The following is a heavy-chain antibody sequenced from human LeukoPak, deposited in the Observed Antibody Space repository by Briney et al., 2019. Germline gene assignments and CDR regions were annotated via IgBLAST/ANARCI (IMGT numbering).Heavy chain of an antibody. CDR2: ISSSGSTI. V-gene: IGHV3-11*04. J-gene: IGHJ6*03. D-gene: IGHD6-6*01. Sequence: LSLTCTVSGGSISSYYWSWIRQAPGKGLEWVSYISSSGSTIYYADSVKGRFTISRDNAKNSLYLQMNSLRAEDTAVYYCARVAAPGDYYYYMDVWGKGTTVTVSS. CDR3: ARVAAPGDYYYYMDV. CDR1: GGSISSYY.